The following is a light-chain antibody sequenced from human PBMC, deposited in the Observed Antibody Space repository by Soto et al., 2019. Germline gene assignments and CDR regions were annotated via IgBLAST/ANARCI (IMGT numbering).Light chain of an antibody. CDR2: GAS. CDR1: RSVSSSY. J-gene: IGKJ1*01. V-gene: IGKV3-20*01. Sequence: EIVLTQSPGTLSLSPGERATLSCRASRSVSSSYLAWYQQKPGQAPRLLIYGASSRATGIPDRFSGFGSGTDFTLTIRRLEPEDFAVYYCQQYGNSPSWTFGQGTKVEIK. CDR3: QQYGNSPSWT.